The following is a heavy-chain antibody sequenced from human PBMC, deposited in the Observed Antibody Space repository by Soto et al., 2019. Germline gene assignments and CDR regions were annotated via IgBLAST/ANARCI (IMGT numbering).Heavy chain of an antibody. CDR2: ISGSGGST. Sequence: EVQLLESGGGLVQPGGSLRLSCAASGFTFSSYAMSWVRQAPGKGLEWVSAISGSGGSTYYADSVKGRFTISRDNSENTLYLQMSSLRAEDTAVYYCAKGGGSGDFQHWGQGTLVTVSS. CDR3: AKGGGSGDFQH. CDR1: GFTFSSYA. V-gene: IGHV3-23*01. D-gene: IGHD1-26*01. J-gene: IGHJ1*01.